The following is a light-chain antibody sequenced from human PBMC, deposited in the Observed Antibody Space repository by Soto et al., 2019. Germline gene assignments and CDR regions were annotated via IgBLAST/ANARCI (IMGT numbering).Light chain of an antibody. J-gene: IGLJ2*01. Sequence: QSALTQPPSASGSPGQSVTISCTGTSNDVGGYNFVSWFQQTPGKAPKLMIYEVNKRPSGVPDRFSGSRSGNTASLTVSGLQAEDEADYYCSSYAGSNNFVVFGGGTQLTVL. CDR2: EVN. CDR1: SNDVGGYNF. CDR3: SSYAGSNNFVV. V-gene: IGLV2-8*01.